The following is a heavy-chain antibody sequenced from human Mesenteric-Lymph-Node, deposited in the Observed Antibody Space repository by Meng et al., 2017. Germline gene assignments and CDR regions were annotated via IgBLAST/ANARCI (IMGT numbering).Heavy chain of an antibody. V-gene: IGHV4-34*01. D-gene: IGHD2-15*01. J-gene: IGHJ5*02. CDR1: GGSFSGYY. Sequence: HVPLQESVAGLLKRSETLAVSCAVYGGSFSGYYCSWIRQPPGKGLEWIGEINHSGSTNYNPSLKSRVTISVDTYKNQFSLKLSSVTAADTAVYYCARGNCRSKGGFDPWGQGTLVTVSS. CDR2: INHSGST. CDR3: ARGNCRSKGGFDP.